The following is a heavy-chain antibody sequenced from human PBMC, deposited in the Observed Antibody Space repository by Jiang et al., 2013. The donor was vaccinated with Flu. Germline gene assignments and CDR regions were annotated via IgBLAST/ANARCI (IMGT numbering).Heavy chain of an antibody. CDR1: GFTFTTDY. D-gene: IGHD3-16*01. CDR2: INLSSGST. Sequence: SGAEVKKPGASVKVSCKTSGFTFTTDYIHWVRQAPGQGLEWMGIINLSSGSTSYAQKFQGRVIMTRDTSTSTVYMELSSLRSEDTALYYCAKGAMGNHYGMGSYCDYWGQGTLVTVSS. J-gene: IGHJ4*02. V-gene: IGHV1-46*01. CDR3: AKGAMGNHYGMGSYCDY.